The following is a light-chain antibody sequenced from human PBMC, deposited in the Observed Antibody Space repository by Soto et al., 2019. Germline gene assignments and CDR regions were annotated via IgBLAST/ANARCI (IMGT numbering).Light chain of an antibody. Sequence: DIHMTQSPSSLSASVGDRVTITCRASQSISSYLNWYQQKPGKAPKLLIYAASSLQSGVPSRFSGSGSGTDVTLTISSLQPEDFATYDCQQSYSTPRTFGQGTKVEIK. J-gene: IGKJ1*01. CDR1: QSISSY. CDR3: QQSYSTPRT. CDR2: AAS. V-gene: IGKV1-39*01.